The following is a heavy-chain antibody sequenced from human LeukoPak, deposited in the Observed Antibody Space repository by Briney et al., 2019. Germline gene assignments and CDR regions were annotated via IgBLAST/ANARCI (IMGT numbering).Heavy chain of an antibody. CDR1: GFTFSSYA. V-gene: IGHV3-30-3*01. CDR2: ISYDGSNK. Sequence: GGSLRLSCAASGFTFSSYAMHWVRQAPGKGLEWVAVISYDGSNKYYADSVKGRFTISRDNSKNTLYLQMNSLRAEDTAVYYCARETGGMVRGVIHFDYWGQGTLVTVSS. CDR3: ARETGGMVRGVIHFDY. J-gene: IGHJ4*02. D-gene: IGHD3-10*01.